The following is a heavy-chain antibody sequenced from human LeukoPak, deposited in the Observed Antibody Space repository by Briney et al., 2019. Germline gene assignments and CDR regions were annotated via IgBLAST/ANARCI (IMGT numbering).Heavy chain of an antibody. CDR3: ARDPGIFNYYYYGMDV. J-gene: IGHJ6*02. CDR1: GGSISSGDYY. V-gene: IGHV4-30-4*01. D-gene: IGHD3-9*01. Sequence: SETLSRTCTVSGGSISSGDYYWSWIRQPPGKGLEWIGYIYYSGSTYYNPSLKSRVTISVDTSKNQFSLKLSSVTAADTAVYYCARDPGIFNYYYYGMDVWGQGTTVTVSS. CDR2: IYYSGST.